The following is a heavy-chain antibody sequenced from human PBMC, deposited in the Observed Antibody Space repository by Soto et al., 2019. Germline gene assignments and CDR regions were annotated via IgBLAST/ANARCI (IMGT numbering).Heavy chain of an antibody. Sequence: GGSLRLSCAASGFTFSSYWMHWVRQAPGKGLVWVSRINSDGSRTSYADSAKGRFTISRDNAKNTVYLQMNSLRVEDTAVYYCATGLDTSKSGYWGQGTLVTVSS. V-gene: IGHV3-74*01. CDR1: GFTFSSYW. J-gene: IGHJ4*02. D-gene: IGHD5-18*01. CDR2: INSDGSRT. CDR3: ATGLDTSKSGY.